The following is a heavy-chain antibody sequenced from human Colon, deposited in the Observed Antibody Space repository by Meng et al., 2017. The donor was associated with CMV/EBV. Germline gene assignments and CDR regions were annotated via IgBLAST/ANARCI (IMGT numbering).Heavy chain of an antibody. J-gene: IGHJ4*02. CDR2: ISASGSTI. CDR1: RFTFSPYA. Sequence: GESLKISCTASRFTFSPYAMTWVRQAPGKGLEWVSVISASGSTIHYADSVKGRFTVSRDNSKNTLYLQMGSLRVEDTAVYYCARAPRIFEDSTSSPSYYFDYWGQGTLVTVSS. D-gene: IGHD2-2*01. V-gene: IGHV3-23*01. CDR3: ARAPRIFEDSTSSPSYYFDY.